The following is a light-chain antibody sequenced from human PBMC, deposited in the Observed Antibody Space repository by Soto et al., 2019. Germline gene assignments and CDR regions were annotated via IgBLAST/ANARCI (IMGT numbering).Light chain of an antibody. CDR2: SAS. J-gene: IGKJ1*01. CDR1: QSISDT. Sequence: IVITQSPTTLSVSPWGRATISCRASQSISDTLAWYQQKPGQAPRLLIYSASRRATGFPARFSGSGSGTDFTLTISSLQSEDFAVYYCQQYDNWPWTFGQRTKVDIK. V-gene: IGKV3-15*01. CDR3: QQYDNWPWT.